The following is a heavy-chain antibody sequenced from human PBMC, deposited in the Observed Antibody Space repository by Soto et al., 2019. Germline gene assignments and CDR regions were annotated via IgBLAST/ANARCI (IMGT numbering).Heavy chain of an antibody. V-gene: IGHV4-59*08. CDR3: VRQGIGNLHGLVDV. CDR2: VYYDGGS. CDR1: GGSIDGRN. D-gene: IGHD3-10*01. Sequence: QVQLQESGPGLVKRSETLSLTCTVSGGSIDGRNCAWIRQPPGKGLEWLGYVYYDGGSSYNPSVKSRLTLSMDTSKSQFSLQLRSVTAADTAVYYCVRQGIGNLHGLVDVWGRGTTVTVSS. J-gene: IGHJ6*02.